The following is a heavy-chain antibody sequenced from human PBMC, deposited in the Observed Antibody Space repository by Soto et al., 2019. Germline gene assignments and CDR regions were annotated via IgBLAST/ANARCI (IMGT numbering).Heavy chain of an antibody. V-gene: IGHV1-69*12. J-gene: IGHJ2*01. CDR3: AQTLGLAVSGPGRFDL. CDR2: ITPIFGTP. D-gene: IGHD6-19*01. CDR1: GGTFSRYA. Sequence: QVQLVQSGTEVKKPGSSVKVSCKASGGTFSRYAINWVRQAPGQGLEWMGGITPIFGTPNYAQKFQGRVTITAGGSTKTAYMELRRLRSEDTAVYYCAQTLGLAVSGPGRFDLWGRGTLVTVSS.